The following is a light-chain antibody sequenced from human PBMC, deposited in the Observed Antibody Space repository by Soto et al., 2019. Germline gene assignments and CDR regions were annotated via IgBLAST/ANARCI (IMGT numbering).Light chain of an antibody. CDR3: QQYSSSRIT. J-gene: IGKJ5*01. Sequence: EIVLTQSPGTLSLSPGERATLSCRASQSVTNNYLAWYQQRPGQAPRLLIYGASTRATGIPDIFSGSGSGTDFTLTISRLEPEDFAVYYCQQYSSSRITFGQGTRLEIK. CDR1: QSVTNNY. CDR2: GAS. V-gene: IGKV3-20*01.